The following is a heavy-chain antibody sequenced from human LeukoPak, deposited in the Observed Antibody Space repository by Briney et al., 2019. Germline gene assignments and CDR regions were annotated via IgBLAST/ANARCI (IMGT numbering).Heavy chain of an antibody. V-gene: IGHV1-69*01. D-gene: IGHD4-23*01. CDR3: ARGLGGNFHPFDY. CDR2: IIPIFGTA. J-gene: IGHJ4*02. CDR1: GGTFSSYA. Sequence: SVKVSCKASGGTFSSYAISWVRQAPGQGLEWMGEIIPIFGTANYAQKFQGRVTITADESTSTAYMELSSLRSEDTAVYYCARGLGGNFHPFDYWGQGTLVTVSS.